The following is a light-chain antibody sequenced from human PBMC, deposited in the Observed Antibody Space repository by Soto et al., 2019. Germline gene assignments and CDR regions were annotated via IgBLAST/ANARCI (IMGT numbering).Light chain of an antibody. CDR1: DRDVGRYNL. V-gene: IGLV2-23*01. Sequence: QSVLTQPASVSGPPRQSITISCTGTDRDVGRYNLVSWYQQHPGKAPKLMIYEASKRPSGISSRFSGSKSDNTAYLTISGLQAYDEADYYCCSYAGSSTVVFGGGTKLTVL. CDR2: EAS. CDR3: CSYAGSSTVV. J-gene: IGLJ2*01.